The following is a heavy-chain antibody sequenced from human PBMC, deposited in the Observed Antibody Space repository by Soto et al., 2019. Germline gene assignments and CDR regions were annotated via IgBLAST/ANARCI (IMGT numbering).Heavy chain of an antibody. CDR2: IKNDGSGA. CDR3: ARDPHLTTVVVPTYYGMDV. D-gene: IGHD4-17*01. Sequence: QLVESGGGLAQPGESLRLSCAASGFTFSKYWMHWVRQVPGEGLVWVSRIKNDGSGAIYADSVKGRFNITRDNAQNILYLQMNSLRAEDTAVYYCARDPHLTTVVVPTYYGMDVWGQGTTVIVSS. CDR1: GFTFSKYW. J-gene: IGHJ6*02. V-gene: IGHV3-74*01.